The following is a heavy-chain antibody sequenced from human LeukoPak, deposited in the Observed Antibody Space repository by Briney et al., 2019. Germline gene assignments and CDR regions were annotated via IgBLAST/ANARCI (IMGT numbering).Heavy chain of an antibody. D-gene: IGHD2-2*02. Sequence: GASVKVSCKASGYTFTSYDINWVRQATGQGLEWMGWMNPNSGNTGYAQKFKGRVTMTRNTSISTAYMELSSLRSEDTAVYYCARAVAGYCSSTSCYTGTNFDYWGQGTLVTVSS. V-gene: IGHV1-8*01. CDR3: ARAVAGYCSSTSCYTGTNFDY. J-gene: IGHJ4*02. CDR1: GYTFTSYD. CDR2: MNPNSGNT.